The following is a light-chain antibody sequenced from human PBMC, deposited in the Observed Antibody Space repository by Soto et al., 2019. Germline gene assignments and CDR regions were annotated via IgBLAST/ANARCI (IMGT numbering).Light chain of an antibody. CDR2: EVS. Sequence: QTAPIQPASVSGSPGQSITISCTGTSSDVGIFGLVSWYQQYPDKAPKLILYEVSKWPSGISHRFSGSKSGNTASLTISGLQAEDEADYYCCSYAGSRTRVFGGGTKLTVL. CDR3: CSYAGSRTRV. J-gene: IGLJ3*02. V-gene: IGLV2-23*02. CDR1: SSDVGIFGL.